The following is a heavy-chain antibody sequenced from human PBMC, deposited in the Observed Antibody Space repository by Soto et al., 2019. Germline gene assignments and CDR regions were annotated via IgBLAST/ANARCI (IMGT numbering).Heavy chain of an antibody. Sequence: QLQLQESGPGLVKPSETLSLTCTVSGGSISSSSYYWGWIRQPPGKGLEWIGSIYYSGSTYYNPSLKSRVTISVDTSKNQFSLKLSSVTAAATAVYYCARHRYYYDSSGYVDYWGQGTLVTVSS. CDR3: ARHRYYYDSSGYVDY. CDR1: GGSISSSSYY. J-gene: IGHJ4*02. D-gene: IGHD3-22*01. V-gene: IGHV4-39*01. CDR2: IYYSGST.